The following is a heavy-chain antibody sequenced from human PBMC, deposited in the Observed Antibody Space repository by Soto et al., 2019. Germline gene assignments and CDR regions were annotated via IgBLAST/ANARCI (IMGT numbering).Heavy chain of an antibody. J-gene: IGHJ4*02. CDR3: ARVSIEGVITAYYFDY. Sequence: GGSLRLSCAASGFTLISYGMHWVRQAPGKGLEWVAVISYDGSNKYYADSVKGRFTISRDNSKNTLHLQMNSLRAEDTVFYYCARVSIEGVITAYYFDYWGQGTLVTVSS. CDR2: ISYDGSNK. CDR1: GFTLISYG. D-gene: IGHD3-22*01. V-gene: IGHV3-30*03.